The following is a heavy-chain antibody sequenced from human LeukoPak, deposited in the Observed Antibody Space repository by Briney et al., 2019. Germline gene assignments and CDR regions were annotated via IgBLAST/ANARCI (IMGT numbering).Heavy chain of an antibody. CDR2: IYYSGST. CDR1: GGSISGYY. J-gene: IGHJ5*02. D-gene: IGHD6-19*01. Sequence: SETLSLPCTVSGGSISGYYWSWIRHPPGKGLEWIGYIYYSGSTNYNPSLKSRVTISVDTSKNQFSLKLSSVTAADTAMYYCVRNISYSSGLNWFDPWGQGTLVTVSS. V-gene: IGHV4-59*08. CDR3: VRNISYSSGLNWFDP.